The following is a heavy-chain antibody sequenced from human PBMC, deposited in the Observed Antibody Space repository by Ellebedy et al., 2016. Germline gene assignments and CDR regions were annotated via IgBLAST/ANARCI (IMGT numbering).Heavy chain of an antibody. D-gene: IGHD2/OR15-2a*01. V-gene: IGHV4-61*10. CDR1: GGSINSGDFY. CDR3: ARDNSMAL. Sequence: SETLSLXXTVSGGSINSGDFYWSWIRQPATKKLEWIGRIFSDGNTNYNPPLKSRVTISVDTSKNQFSLKLSSVTAADTAVYYCARDNSMALWGQGTLVTVSS. J-gene: IGHJ4*02. CDR2: IFSDGNT.